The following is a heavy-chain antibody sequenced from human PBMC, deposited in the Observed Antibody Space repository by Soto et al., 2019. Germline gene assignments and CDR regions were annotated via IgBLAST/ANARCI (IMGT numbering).Heavy chain of an antibody. V-gene: IGHV1-69*01. CDR1: GGTFSSYA. Sequence: QVQLVQSGAEVKKPGSSVKVSCKASGGTFSSYAISWVRQAPGQGLEWMGGIIPIFGPANYAQKFQGRVTITADESTSTAYMGLSSLRSEDTAVDYCARRVVTTLYYYSYGMDVWGQGTTVTVSS. J-gene: IGHJ6*02. D-gene: IGHD2-15*01. CDR3: ARRVVTTLYYYSYGMDV. CDR2: IIPIFGPA.